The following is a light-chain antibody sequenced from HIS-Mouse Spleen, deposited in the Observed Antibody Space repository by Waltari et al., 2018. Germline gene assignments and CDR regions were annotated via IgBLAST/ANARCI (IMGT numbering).Light chain of an antibody. V-gene: IGLV3-10*01. J-gene: IGLJ2*01. CDR2: EDS. Sequence: SYVLTQPPSVSVSPGQTARITCSGDALPKKYAYWYQQKSGQATVLVIYEDSKRPSGIPERFSGSSSGTMATLTISGAQVEDEADYYCYSTDSSGNHRVFGGGTKLTVL. CDR3: YSTDSSGNHRV. CDR1: ALPKKY.